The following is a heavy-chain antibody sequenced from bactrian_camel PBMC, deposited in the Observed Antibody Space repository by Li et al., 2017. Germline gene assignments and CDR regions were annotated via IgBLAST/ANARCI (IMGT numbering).Heavy chain of an antibody. D-gene: IGHD4*01. Sequence: VQLVESGGGSVQAGGSLRLTCAATTYAGVSCMGWFRQAPGKEREGVSFMDISGGDSTSYLDSVKGRFAISQDNAKNTIYLQMNNLKPDDTAVYYCASEVFPCRSYSDYAEHWGQGTQVTVS. CDR3: ASEVFPCRSYSDYAEH. V-gene: IGHV3S40*01. CDR2: MDISGGDST. CDR1: TYAGVSC. J-gene: IGHJ4*01.